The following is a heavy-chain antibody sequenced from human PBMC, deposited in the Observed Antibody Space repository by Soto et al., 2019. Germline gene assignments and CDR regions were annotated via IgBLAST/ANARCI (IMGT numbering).Heavy chain of an antibody. Sequence: QVQLVQSGAEVKKPGASVRVTCKASGYSFRNFGIGWVRQAPGQGLEWMGWISAYNRNAIYAPKFQGRLTMTADTSTNTAFMELRSLISDDTAVYYCARENGYFDNWGLGTLVTVSS. J-gene: IGHJ4*02. CDR3: ARENGYFDN. CDR2: ISAYNRNA. CDR1: GYSFRNFG. V-gene: IGHV1-18*01. D-gene: IGHD2-8*01.